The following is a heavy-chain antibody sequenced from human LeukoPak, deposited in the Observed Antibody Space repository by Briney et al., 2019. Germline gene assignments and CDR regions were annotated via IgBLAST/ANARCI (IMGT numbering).Heavy chain of an antibody. V-gene: IGHV4-59*01. J-gene: IGHJ3*02. D-gene: IGHD3-22*01. Sequence: SETLSLTCTVSGGSISSYYWSWIRQPPGKGLEWIGYIYYSGSTNYNPSLKSRVTISVDTSKNQFSLKLSSVTAADTAVYYCARADYDSTGYDAFDICGQGTMVTVSS. CDR3: ARADYDSTGYDAFDI. CDR1: GGSISSYY. CDR2: IYYSGST.